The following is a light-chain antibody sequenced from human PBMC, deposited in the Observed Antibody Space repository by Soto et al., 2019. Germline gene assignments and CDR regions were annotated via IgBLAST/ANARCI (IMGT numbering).Light chain of an antibody. Sequence: QSVLTQPASVSGSPGQSITISCTGTSSDVGGNKYVSWYQQYPGKVPKLLINKVSNRPSGVSNRFSGSKSGNTASLTISGLLAEDEADHFCTSSTSDSLYVFGTGTKVTVL. CDR2: KVS. CDR1: SSDVGGNKY. V-gene: IGLV2-14*01. CDR3: TSSTSDSLYV. J-gene: IGLJ1*01.